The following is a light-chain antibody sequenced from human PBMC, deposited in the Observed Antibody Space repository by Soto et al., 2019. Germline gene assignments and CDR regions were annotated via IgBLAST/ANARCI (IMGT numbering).Light chain of an antibody. J-gene: IGLJ1*01. CDR3: SSYAGSNNYV. CDR1: SXDVGGYKY. V-gene: IGLV2-8*01. CDR2: AVS. Sequence: QSVLTQPPSASGSPGQSVTISCTGTSXDVGGYKYVSWYQQYPGKAPKLMIYAVSERPSGVPDRFSGSKSGNTASLTVSGLQAEDEADYYCSSYAGSNNYVFGTGTKVTLL.